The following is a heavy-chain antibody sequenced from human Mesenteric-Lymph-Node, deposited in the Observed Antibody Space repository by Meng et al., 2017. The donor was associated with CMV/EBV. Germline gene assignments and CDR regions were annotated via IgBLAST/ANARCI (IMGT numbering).Heavy chain of an antibody. D-gene: IGHD2-21*02. CDR2: IHYNGNT. J-gene: IGHJ4*02. CDR1: GASISSDAYY. Sequence: CSVSGASISSDAYYWTLIRQRPGRELEWIGYIHYNGNTYYNPSLRSRVSMSLDTPKNQFSLRLNSVTAADTAVYYCASKLGVTAHFDYWGQGALVTVSS. CDR3: ASKLGVTAHFDY. V-gene: IGHV4-31*03.